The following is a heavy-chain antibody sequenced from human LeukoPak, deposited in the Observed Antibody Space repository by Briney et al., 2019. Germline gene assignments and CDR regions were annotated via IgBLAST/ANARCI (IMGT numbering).Heavy chain of an antibody. CDR1: GFTFSSYW. J-gene: IGHJ5*02. V-gene: IGHV3-7*01. CDR3: ARDRDYDFWSGFRFDP. D-gene: IGHD3-3*01. CDR2: IKQDGSEK. Sequence: PGGSLRLSCAASGFTFSSYWMSRVRQAPGKGLEWVANIKQDGSEKYYVDSVKGRFTISRDNAKNSLYLQMNSLRAEDTAVYYCARDRDYDFWSGFRFDPWGQGTLVTVSS.